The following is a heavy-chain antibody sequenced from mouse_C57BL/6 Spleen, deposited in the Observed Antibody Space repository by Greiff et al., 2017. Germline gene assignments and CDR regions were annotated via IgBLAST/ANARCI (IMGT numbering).Heavy chain of an antibody. Sequence: QQSCKASGYTFTSYWMHWVKQRPGQGLEWIGEIDPSDSYTNYNQKFKGKSTLTVDKSSSTAYMQLSSLTSEDSAVYYCARQGRRYFDYWGQGTTLTVSS. CDR2: IDPSDSYT. J-gene: IGHJ2*01. D-gene: IGHD3-3*01. CDR1: GYTFTSYW. V-gene: IGHV1-69*01. CDR3: ARQGRRYFDY.